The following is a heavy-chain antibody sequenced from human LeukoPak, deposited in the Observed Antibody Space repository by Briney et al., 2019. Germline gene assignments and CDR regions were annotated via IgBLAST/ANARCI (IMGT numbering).Heavy chain of an antibody. Sequence: PGGSLRLSCAASGFTFSIYAMSWVRQAPGKGLEWVSGISGSGGSTYYADSVKGRFTISGDNSKNTLYLQMSSLRAEDTAVYYCAKYIAAAGTVYWGQGTLVTVSS. J-gene: IGHJ4*02. V-gene: IGHV3-23*01. CDR3: AKYIAAAGTVY. CDR2: ISGSGGST. CDR1: GFTFSIYA. D-gene: IGHD6-13*01.